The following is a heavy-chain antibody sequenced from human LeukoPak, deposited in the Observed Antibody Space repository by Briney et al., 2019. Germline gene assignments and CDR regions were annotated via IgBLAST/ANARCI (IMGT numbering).Heavy chain of an antibody. J-gene: IGHJ4*02. CDR1: GYSISSSNW. V-gene: IGHV4-28*01. D-gene: IGHD2-2*01. Sequence: SDTLSLTCAVSGYSISSSNWWGWIRQPPGKGLEWIGYIYYSGSTYYNPSLKSRVTISVDTSKNQFSLRLSSVTAADTAVYYCARRRTCTSCYVTFDYWGQGTLVTVSS. CDR2: IYYSGST. CDR3: ARRRTCTSCYVTFDY.